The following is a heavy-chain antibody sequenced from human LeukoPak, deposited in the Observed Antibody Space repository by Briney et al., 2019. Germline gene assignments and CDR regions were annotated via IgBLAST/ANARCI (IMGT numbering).Heavy chain of an antibody. Sequence: QPGRSLRLSCAASGFTFSSYAMHWVRQAPGKGLEWVAVISYDGSNKYYADSVKGRFTISRDNSKNTLYLQMNSLRAEDTAVYYCVRTRTRYYYGSADYWGQGTLVTVSS. J-gene: IGHJ4*02. V-gene: IGHV3-30*04. CDR3: VRTRTRYYYGSADY. CDR1: GFTFSSYA. CDR2: ISYDGSNK. D-gene: IGHD3-10*01.